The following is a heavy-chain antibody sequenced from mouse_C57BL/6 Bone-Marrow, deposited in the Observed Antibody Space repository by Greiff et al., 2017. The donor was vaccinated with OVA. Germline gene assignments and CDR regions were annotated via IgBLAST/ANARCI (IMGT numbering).Heavy chain of an antibody. CDR2: ISGGGGNT. V-gene: IGHV5-9*01. J-gene: IGHJ4*01. Sequence: EVQRVESGGGLVKPGGSLKLSCAASGFTFSSYTMSWVRQTPEKRLEWVATISGGGGNTYYPDSVKGRFTISRDNAKNTLYLQMSSLRSEDTALYYCARLLVYAMDYWGQGTSVTVSS. CDR3: ARLLVYAMDY. CDR1: GFTFSSYT.